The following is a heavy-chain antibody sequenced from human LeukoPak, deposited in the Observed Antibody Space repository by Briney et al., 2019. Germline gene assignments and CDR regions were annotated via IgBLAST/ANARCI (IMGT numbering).Heavy chain of an antibody. CDR3: ARLYLPATRFDY. Sequence: SETLSLTRTVSGGSISRYYWCWIRQPPGKGLEWSGYIYYRGSTNYSPSLTSRVTISVDTSKNQFSLKLTSVTAADTAVYYCARLYLPATRFDYWGQGTLVTVSS. D-gene: IGHD5-24*01. J-gene: IGHJ4*02. V-gene: IGHV4-59*08. CDR2: IYYRGST. CDR1: GGSISRYY.